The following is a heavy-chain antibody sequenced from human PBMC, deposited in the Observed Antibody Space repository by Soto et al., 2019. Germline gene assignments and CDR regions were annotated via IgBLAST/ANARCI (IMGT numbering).Heavy chain of an antibody. D-gene: IGHD6-19*01. V-gene: IGHV3-33*01. CDR3: ARRFSSGWYADY. CDR2: IWYDGSNE. Sequence: QVQLVESGGGVVQPGRSLRLSCAASGFTFSNYGMHWVRQAPGKGLEWVAVIWYDGSNENYADTVKGRFTIYRDNSKNTLYLQMNSLRDEDTAVYYCARRFSSGWYADYWGQGTLVTVSS. J-gene: IGHJ4*02. CDR1: GFTFSNYG.